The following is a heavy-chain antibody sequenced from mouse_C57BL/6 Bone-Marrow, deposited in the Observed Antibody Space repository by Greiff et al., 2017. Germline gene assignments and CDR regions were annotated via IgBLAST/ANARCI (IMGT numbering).Heavy chain of an antibody. CDR3: ARGGEGYDGGSYAMDY. CDR2: ISYSGST. Sequence: EVKLMESGPGLAKPSQTLSLTCSVTGYSITSDYWNWIRTFPGNKLEYMGYISYSGSTYYNPSLKSRISITRDTSKNQYYLQLNSVTTEDTGTYYCARGGEGYDGGSYAMDYWGQGTSVTVSS. V-gene: IGHV3-8*01. J-gene: IGHJ4*01. D-gene: IGHD2-2*01. CDR1: GYSITSDY.